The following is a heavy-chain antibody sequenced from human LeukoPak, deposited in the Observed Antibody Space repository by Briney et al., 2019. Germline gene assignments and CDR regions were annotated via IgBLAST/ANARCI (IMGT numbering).Heavy chain of an antibody. CDR1: GGSISSYY. CDR3: ARHRDSSGWYDFDY. J-gene: IGHJ4*02. V-gene: IGHV4-59*08. Sequence: SETLSLTCAVSGGSISSYYWSWIRQPPGKRLEWIGHIYYSGSTNYNPSLKSRVTISVDTSKNQFSLKLSSVTAADTAVYYCARHRDSSGWYDFDYWGQGTVSPVSS. D-gene: IGHD6-19*01. CDR2: IYYSGST.